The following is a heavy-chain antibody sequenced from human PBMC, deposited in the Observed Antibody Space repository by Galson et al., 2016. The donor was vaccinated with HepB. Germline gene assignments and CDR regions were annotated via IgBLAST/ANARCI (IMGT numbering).Heavy chain of an antibody. Sequence: SLRLSCAASGFTFDDYAMHWVRQVSGRGLEWVSGVTWNSENIGYADSVKGQFTISRDNANNSLYLQMNSLRAEDTALYYCAKGRARYSRSSDIDYWGQGTLVAVSS. D-gene: IGHD6-6*01. CDR1: GFTFDDYA. CDR2: VTWNSENI. CDR3: AKGRARYSRSSDIDY. J-gene: IGHJ4*02. V-gene: IGHV3-9*01.